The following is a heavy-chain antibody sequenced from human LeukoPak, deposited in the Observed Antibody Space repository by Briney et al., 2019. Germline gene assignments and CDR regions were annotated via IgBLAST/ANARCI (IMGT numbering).Heavy chain of an antibody. CDR3: ARGRGGAYSFGYYYYMDV. CDR1: GYTFTGSF. V-gene: IGHV1-2*02. J-gene: IGHJ6*03. D-gene: IGHD1-26*01. CDR2: IDSKTGGA. Sequence: APVKLSCTASGYTFTGSFMNWVPQAPGQGLEWMRWIDSKTGGANSAQKFRERVTLTRDTSVSTVYIELTSLRSDETAIYYCARGRGGAYSFGYYYYMDVWGKGTAVTVSS.